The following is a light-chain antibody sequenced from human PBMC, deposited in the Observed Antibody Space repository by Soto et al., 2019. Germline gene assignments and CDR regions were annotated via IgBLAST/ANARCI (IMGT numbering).Light chain of an antibody. V-gene: IGKV3-15*01. Sequence: DTVMTQSPATLSVSPGERASLSCGASQSVGNNLAWYQQKPGRAPRLLIYGASTRATGIPARFSGSGSGTEFTLTISSLQSEDFAVYYCQQYNDWPRTFGQGTKVDI. CDR2: GAS. CDR1: QSVGNN. J-gene: IGKJ1*01. CDR3: QQYNDWPRT.